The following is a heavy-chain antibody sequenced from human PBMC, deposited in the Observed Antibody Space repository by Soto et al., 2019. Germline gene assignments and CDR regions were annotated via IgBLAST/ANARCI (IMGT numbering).Heavy chain of an antibody. Sequence: QVQLQESGPGLVKSSETLSLTCTVSGGSMSSYYWNWVRQTAGKGLDWIGHIYSSGSAKYNPSLRGRVTMSVDTAKSQFSLNLTSVTAADTAVYYCARVGYCGGDCGAFDIWGQGTMVSVSS. CDR2: IYSSGSA. V-gene: IGHV4-4*07. D-gene: IGHD2-21*02. CDR3: ARVGYCGGDCGAFDI. J-gene: IGHJ3*02. CDR1: GGSMSSYY.